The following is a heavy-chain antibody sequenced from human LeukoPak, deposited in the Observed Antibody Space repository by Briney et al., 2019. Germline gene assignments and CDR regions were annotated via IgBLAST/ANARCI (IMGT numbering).Heavy chain of an antibody. CDR1: GFTFSSYW. D-gene: IGHD3-3*01. J-gene: IGHJ4*02. Sequence: GGSLRLSCAASGFTFSSYWMSWVRQAPGKGVEWVANIKQDGREKYYVDSVKGRFTISRDNAKNSLYLQMNSLRAEDTAVYYCARASITIFGVVITAPLDYWGQGTLVTVSS. CDR2: IKQDGREK. V-gene: IGHV3-7*01. CDR3: ARASITIFGVVITAPLDY.